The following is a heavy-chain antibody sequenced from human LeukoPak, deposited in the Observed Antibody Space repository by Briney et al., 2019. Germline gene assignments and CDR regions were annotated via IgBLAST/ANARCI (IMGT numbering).Heavy chain of an antibody. Sequence: SVKVSCKASGGTFNSYAINWVRQAPGQGLEWMGRIIPIFGTANYAQKFQGRVTITTDTSTAYMELSSLGSEDTAVYYCARTQGDDSIQLWSFDYWGQGTLVTVSS. CDR1: GGTFNSYA. V-gene: IGHV1-69*05. CDR2: IIPIFGTA. D-gene: IGHD5-18*01. CDR3: ARTQGDDSIQLWSFDY. J-gene: IGHJ4*02.